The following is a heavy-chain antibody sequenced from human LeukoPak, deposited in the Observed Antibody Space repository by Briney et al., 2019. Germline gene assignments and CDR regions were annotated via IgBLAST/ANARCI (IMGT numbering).Heavy chain of an antibody. V-gene: IGHV4-30-4*08. D-gene: IGHD3-22*01. CDR1: GGSFSDYY. J-gene: IGHJ4*02. CDR3: ARDRNYYDSSGYYFDY. CDR2: IYYSGST. Sequence: SETLSLTCAVYGGSFSDYYWSWVRQPPGKGLEWIGYIYYSGSTYYNPPLKSRVTISVDTYKNQFSLKLSSVTAADTAVYYCARDRNYYDSSGYYFDYWGQGTLVTVSS.